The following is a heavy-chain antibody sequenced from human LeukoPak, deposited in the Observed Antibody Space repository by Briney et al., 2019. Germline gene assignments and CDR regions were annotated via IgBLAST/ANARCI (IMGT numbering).Heavy chain of an antibody. J-gene: IGHJ3*02. CDR1: GFTFNTYW. CDR2: VRPDGREQ. CDR3: ARDPENLFTMIVHDVFNI. Sequence: GGSLRLSCSASGFTFNTYWMSWVRQAPGKGLQWVANVRPDGREQRYVDSVKGRFTISRDNAKNLVYLQMNSLRTDDTGVYYCARDPENLFTMIVHDVFNIWGQGTMVTVSS. V-gene: IGHV3-7*01. D-gene: IGHD3-22*01.